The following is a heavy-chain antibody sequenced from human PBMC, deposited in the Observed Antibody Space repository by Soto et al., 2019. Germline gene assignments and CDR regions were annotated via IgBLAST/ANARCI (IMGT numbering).Heavy chain of an antibody. J-gene: IGHJ4*02. D-gene: IGHD6-13*01. CDR2: INAGNGNT. V-gene: IGHV1-3*01. CDR1: GYTFTSCA. CDR3: ARDKYSSSWYGGGDY. Sequence: QVQLVQSGAEVKKPGASVKVSCKASGYTFTSCAMHWVRQAPGQRLEWMGWINAGNGNTKYSQKFQGRVTITRDTSASTAYMELSSLRSEDTAVYYCARDKYSSSWYGGGDYWGQGTLVTVSS.